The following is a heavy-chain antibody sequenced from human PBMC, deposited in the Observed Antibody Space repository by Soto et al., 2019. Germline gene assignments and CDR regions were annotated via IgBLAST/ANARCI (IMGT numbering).Heavy chain of an antibody. CDR2: IRSKAYGGTT. V-gene: IGHV3-49*04. J-gene: IGHJ4*02. CDR1: GFTFGDYA. CDR3: TRGKRIDGAARRFDY. D-gene: IGHD6-6*01. Sequence: GGSLRLSCTASGFTFGDYAMSWVRQAPGKGLEWVGFIRSKAYGGTTEYAASVKGRFTISRDDSKSIAYLQMNSLKTEDTAVYYCTRGKRIDGAARRFDYWGQGTLVTVS.